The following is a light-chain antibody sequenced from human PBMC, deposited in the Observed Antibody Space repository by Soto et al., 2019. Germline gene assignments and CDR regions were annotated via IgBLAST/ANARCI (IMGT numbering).Light chain of an antibody. CDR2: DAS. V-gene: IGKV1D-13*01. Sequence: AIHVNHAPSSLSSSLPYRVTITFRASQGISSAVAWYQQKPGKPPKLLMYDASSLESGVPPRFSGSGSGTDFTLSISSLQPEDFATYYCQQVNNNPLTFAQGTRLDI. CDR1: QGISSA. CDR3: QQVNNNPLT. J-gene: IGKJ5*01.